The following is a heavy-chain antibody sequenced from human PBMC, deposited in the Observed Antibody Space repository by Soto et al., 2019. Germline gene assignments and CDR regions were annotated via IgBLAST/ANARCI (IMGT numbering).Heavy chain of an antibody. Sequence: QVQLVQSGAEVKKPGASVKVSCKASGYTFTSYGISWVRQAPGQGLEWMGWISAYNGNTNYAQKLQGRVTMTTDTPTSTAYMELRSLRSAATAVYYCVVAAQPSYFHCWGQGTLVTVSS. CDR1: GYTFTSYG. CDR3: VVAAQPSYFHC. J-gene: IGHJ4*02. D-gene: IGHD2-15*01. V-gene: IGHV1-18*01. CDR2: ISAYNGNT.